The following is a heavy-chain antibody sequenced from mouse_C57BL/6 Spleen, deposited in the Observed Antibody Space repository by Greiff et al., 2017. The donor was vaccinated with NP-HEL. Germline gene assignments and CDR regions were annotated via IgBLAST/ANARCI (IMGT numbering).Heavy chain of an antibody. CDR1: GYAFTNYL. V-gene: IGHV1-54*01. CDR3: ARRSGSRAMDY. Sequence: QVQLQQSGAELVRPGTEGKGAGRASGYAFTNYLIEWVKQRPGQGLEWIGVINPGSGGTNYNEKFKGKATLTADKSSSTAYMQLSSLTSEDSAVYFCARRSGSRAMDYWGQGTSVTVSS. J-gene: IGHJ4*01. D-gene: IGHD1-1*01. CDR2: INPGSGGT.